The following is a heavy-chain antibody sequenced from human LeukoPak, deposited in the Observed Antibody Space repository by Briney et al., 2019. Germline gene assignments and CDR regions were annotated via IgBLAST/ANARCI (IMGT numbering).Heavy chain of an antibody. CDR2: ISGSGGTT. V-gene: IGHV3-23*01. Sequence: GGSLRLSCAASGFTFSSYAMSWVRQAPGRGLEWVSGISGSGGTTHYADSVKGRFTISRDNSKNTLYLRMNSLRAEDTAVYYCAKDPFGFGDLFFSYSDDWGQGTLVPVSS. D-gene: IGHD3-10*01. CDR1: GFTFSSYA. CDR3: AKDPFGFGDLFFSYSDD. J-gene: IGHJ4*02.